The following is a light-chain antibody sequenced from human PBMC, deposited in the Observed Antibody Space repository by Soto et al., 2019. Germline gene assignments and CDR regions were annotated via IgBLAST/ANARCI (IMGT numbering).Light chain of an antibody. V-gene: IGKV3-11*01. CDR1: QSVSSY. CDR3: QQRSNWPWT. CDR2: DAS. Sequence: IGLTQSPGTLSLSPGERATLSCRASQSVSSYLAWYQQKPGQAPRLLIYDASNRATGIPARFSGSGSGTDFTLTISSLEPEDFAVYYCQQRSNWPWTFGQGTKVDIK. J-gene: IGKJ1*01.